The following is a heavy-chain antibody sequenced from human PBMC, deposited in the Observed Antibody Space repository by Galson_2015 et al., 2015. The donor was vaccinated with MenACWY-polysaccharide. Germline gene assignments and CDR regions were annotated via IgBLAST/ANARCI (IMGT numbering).Heavy chain of an antibody. D-gene: IGHD3-16*01. J-gene: IGHJ4*02. CDR3: ARRAVGDFDY. CDR1: GFTFTNYY. V-gene: IGHV3-7*01. Sequence: SLRLSCAASGFTFTNYYMGWVRQAPGKGLGWVANIKQHGNDKYYVDSVKGRFTISRNNAKNSVYLQMNSLRAEDTAVYFCARRAVGDFDYWGQGTLVTVSS. CDR2: IKQHGNDK.